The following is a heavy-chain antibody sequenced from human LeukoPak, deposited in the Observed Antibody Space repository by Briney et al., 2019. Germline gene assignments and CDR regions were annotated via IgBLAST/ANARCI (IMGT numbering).Heavy chain of an antibody. CDR3: GRAGRVTKDHFMDV. Sequence: GGSLRLSCAVSGFTFTNYWMSWARQSPGKGLEWVANIYLDGSRAYYADSVKGRFTISRDNAKNSLFLQMNSLSAEETAVYYCGRAGRVTKDHFMDVWGKGTTVTVSS. J-gene: IGHJ6*03. CDR2: IYLDGSRA. V-gene: IGHV3-7*01. CDR1: GFTFTNYW.